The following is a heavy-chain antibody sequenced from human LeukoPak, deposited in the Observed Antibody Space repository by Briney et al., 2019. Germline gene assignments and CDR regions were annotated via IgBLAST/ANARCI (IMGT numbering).Heavy chain of an antibody. D-gene: IGHD3-22*01. J-gene: IGHJ4*02. CDR1: GGTFSSYA. V-gene: IGHV1-69*04. Sequence: SVKVSCKASGGTFSSYAISWVRQAPGQGLEWMGRIIPILGIANYAQKFQGRVTITADKSTSTAYMELSSLRSDDTAVYYCARTDSSGYYFGELDYWGQGTLVTDSS. CDR3: ARTDSSGYYFGELDY. CDR2: IIPILGIA.